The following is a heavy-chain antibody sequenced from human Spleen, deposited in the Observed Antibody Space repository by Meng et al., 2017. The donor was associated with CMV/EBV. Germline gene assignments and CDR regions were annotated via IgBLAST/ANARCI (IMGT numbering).Heavy chain of an antibody. J-gene: IGHJ3*02. V-gene: IGHV4-61*08. CDR1: GGSVSSGAYY. Sequence: SETLSLTCTVSGGSVSSGAYYWSWIRQPPGKGLEWIGYIFYTGRTNYNPSLKSRVTISLGTRKNQFSLKLSSVTSADTAVYYCARDREGTGTMDAFDIWGQGTMVTVSS. CDR3: ARDREGTGTMDAFDI. D-gene: IGHD1-7*01. CDR2: IFYTGRT.